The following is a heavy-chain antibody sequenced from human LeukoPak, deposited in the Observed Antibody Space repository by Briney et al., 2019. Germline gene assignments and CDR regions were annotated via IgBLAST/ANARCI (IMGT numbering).Heavy chain of an antibody. CDR1: GFTLSNHP. V-gene: IGHV3-23*01. D-gene: IGHD2-15*01. Sequence: GGSLRLSCAASGFTLSNHPMYWVRQAPGKGLEWVSSLSDTGDSTHYADSVKGRFTISRDSARSALYLQMNSLRAEDTAVYYCAKGDCSSGSCYFDYWGQGSQDTVSS. J-gene: IGHJ4*02. CDR2: LSDTGDST. CDR3: AKGDCSSGSCYFDY.